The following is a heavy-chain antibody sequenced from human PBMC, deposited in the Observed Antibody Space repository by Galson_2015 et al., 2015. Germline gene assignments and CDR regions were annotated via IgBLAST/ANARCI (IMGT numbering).Heavy chain of an antibody. V-gene: IGHV3-23*01. CDR3: AKSSGGYSHFDY. CDR2: ISSSGDRT. CDR1: GFTFSGYG. D-gene: IGHD3-22*01. J-gene: IGHJ4*02. Sequence: SLRLSCAASGFTFSGYGVTWVRQAPGKGLEWVSAISSSGDRTYYADSAKGRFTISRDNSKNTLYLQMNSLRAEDTAVYYCAKSSGGYSHFDYWGQGTLVTVSS.